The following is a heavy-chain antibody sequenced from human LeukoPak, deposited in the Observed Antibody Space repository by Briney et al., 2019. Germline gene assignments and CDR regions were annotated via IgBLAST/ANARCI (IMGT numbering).Heavy chain of an antibody. J-gene: IGHJ4*02. D-gene: IGHD5-12*01. V-gene: IGHV1-24*01. CDR3: ATVRGYSGYVGYDY. CDR1: GYTLTELS. Sequence: VASVKVSCKVSGYTLTELSMHWVRQAPGKGLEWMGGFDPEDGETIYAQKFQGRVTMTEDTSTDTAYMELSSLRSEDTAVYYCATVRGYSGYVGYDYWGQGTLVTVS. CDR2: FDPEDGET.